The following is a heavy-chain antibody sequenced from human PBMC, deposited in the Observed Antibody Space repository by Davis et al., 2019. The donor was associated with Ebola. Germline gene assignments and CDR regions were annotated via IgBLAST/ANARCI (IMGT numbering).Heavy chain of an antibody. V-gene: IGHV3-23*01. CDR1: GFNFRSYA. D-gene: IGHD3-22*01. Sequence: GESLKISCAASGFNFRSYAMSWVRQAPGKGLEWVSAISGSGGSTYYADSVKGRFTISRDNPKNTLYLQMNSLRAEDTAVYYCAKGGVYYTYYYGMDVWGQGTTVTVSS. CDR3: AKGGVYYTYYYGMDV. J-gene: IGHJ6*02. CDR2: ISGSGGST.